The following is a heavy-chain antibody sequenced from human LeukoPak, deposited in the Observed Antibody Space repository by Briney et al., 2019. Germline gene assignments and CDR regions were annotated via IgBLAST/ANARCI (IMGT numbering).Heavy chain of an antibody. CDR1: GYTFTGYY. D-gene: IGHD6-6*01. CDR3: ARDSNSQYYFYGMDV. CDR2: INPNSGGT. J-gene: IGHJ6*02. Sequence: ASVKVSCKASGYTFTGYYMHWVRQAPGQGLEWMGWINPNSGGTNYAQKFQGRVTMTRDTSISTAYMELSRLRSDDTAVYYCARDSNSQYYFYGMDVWGQGTTVTVSS. V-gene: IGHV1-2*02.